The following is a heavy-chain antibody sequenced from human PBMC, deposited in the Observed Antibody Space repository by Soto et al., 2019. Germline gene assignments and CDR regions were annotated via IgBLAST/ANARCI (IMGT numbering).Heavy chain of an antibody. CDR3: PRESGDMRAGRIDX. Sequence: PSGTLSLTCTVSGSSISSYYWSWIRQPPGKVLEWMCYIYYSGSTNYNPSLKSGVTISVDTSKNHFSLKLSSVTAADTAVYYCPRESGDMRAGRIDXWGKVTLVTVSX. CDR1: GSSISSYY. D-gene: IGHD3-9*01. J-gene: IGHJ4*02. V-gene: IGHV4-59*01. CDR2: IYYSGST.